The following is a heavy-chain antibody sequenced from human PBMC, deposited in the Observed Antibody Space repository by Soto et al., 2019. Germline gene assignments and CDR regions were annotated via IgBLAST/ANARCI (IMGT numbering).Heavy chain of an antibody. Sequence: EVQVVESGGGLVQPGGSLRLSCAASGFTFSSNSMNWVRQAPGKGLEWISYISGSSSTIYADSVKGRFTISRDNAKNSLYLQMNSLRDEDTAVYYCARVIWSGHLTSDLWGQGTLVIVSS. CDR3: ARVIWSGHLTSDL. V-gene: IGHV3-48*02. CDR1: GFTFSSNS. J-gene: IGHJ5*02. D-gene: IGHD3-3*01. CDR2: ISGSSSTI.